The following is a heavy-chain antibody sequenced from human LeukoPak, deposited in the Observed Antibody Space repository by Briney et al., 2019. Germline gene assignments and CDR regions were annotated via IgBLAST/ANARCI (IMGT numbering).Heavy chain of an antibody. CDR3: ARGAAGYSYG. CDR1: GGSISSYY. D-gene: IGHD5-18*01. J-gene: IGHJ4*02. V-gene: IGHV4-59*01. Sequence: SETLSLTCTVSGGSISSYYWSWIRQPPGKGLEWIGHIYYSGSTNYNPSLKSRVTISIDTSKNQFSLRLSSVTAADTGVYYCARGAAGYSYGWGQGTLVTVSS. CDR2: IYYSGST.